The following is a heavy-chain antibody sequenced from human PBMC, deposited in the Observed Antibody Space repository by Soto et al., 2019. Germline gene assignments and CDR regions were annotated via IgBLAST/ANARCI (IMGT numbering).Heavy chain of an antibody. CDR3: ARDPKTSGGQHWTFNYFDS. V-gene: IGHV3-30-3*01. CDR1: GFSFSISP. D-gene: IGHD1-1*01. J-gene: IGHJ4*02. CDR2: ISYDGTNK. Sequence: GGSLRLSCAASGFSFSISPMHWVRQAPGKGPEWVALISYDGTNKFYADSVKGRFTISRDNSKSTLYLQVDSLRPEDAAVYYCARDPKTSGGQHWTFNYFDSWGQGTLVTVSS.